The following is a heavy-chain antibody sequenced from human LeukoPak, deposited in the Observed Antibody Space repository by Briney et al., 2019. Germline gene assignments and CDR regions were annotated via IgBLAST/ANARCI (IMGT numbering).Heavy chain of an antibody. J-gene: IGHJ6*04. CDR3: AELGITLIGGV. D-gene: IGHD3-10*02. CDR2: IKQDVSEK. V-gene: IGHV3-7*01. Sequence: GGSLRLSCAASGFTFSTYWMSWVRQAPGGGLGWVANIKQDVSEKYYVDSVKGRFTISRDNAKNSLYLQMNSLRAEDTAVYYCAELGITLIGGVWGKGTTVTISS. CDR1: GFTFSTYW.